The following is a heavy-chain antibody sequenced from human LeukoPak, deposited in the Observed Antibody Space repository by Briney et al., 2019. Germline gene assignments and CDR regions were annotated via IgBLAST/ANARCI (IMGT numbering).Heavy chain of an antibody. CDR3: ASHHGGSSSPGLGYYFYGMDV. CDR1: RFTFSTYA. V-gene: IGHV3-23*01. J-gene: IGHJ6*02. Sequence: TGGSLRLSCASSRFTFSTYAMSWVRQAPGKGLEWVSAISGSGGSTYYADSVKGRFTISRDNSKSTLYLQMNSLRAEDTAVYYCASHHGGSSSPGLGYYFYGMDVWGQGTTVTVSS. CDR2: ISGSGGST. D-gene: IGHD6-6*01.